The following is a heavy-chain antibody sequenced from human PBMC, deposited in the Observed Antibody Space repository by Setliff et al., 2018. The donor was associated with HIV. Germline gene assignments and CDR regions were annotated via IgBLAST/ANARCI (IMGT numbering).Heavy chain of an antibody. CDR1: GFTFSNYA. CDR2: ISGSGIST. V-gene: IGHV3-23*01. J-gene: IGHJ6*03. D-gene: IGHD2-2*01. Sequence: GGSLRLSCAASGFTFSNYAMRWVRQAPGKGLAWVSGISGSGISTYNADSVKGRFTISRDNSNNTLYLQMNSLRAEDTAVYYCAKSGYCGSSTCRNYFYYMDAWGKGTTVTVS. CDR3: AKSGYCGSSTCRNYFYYMDA.